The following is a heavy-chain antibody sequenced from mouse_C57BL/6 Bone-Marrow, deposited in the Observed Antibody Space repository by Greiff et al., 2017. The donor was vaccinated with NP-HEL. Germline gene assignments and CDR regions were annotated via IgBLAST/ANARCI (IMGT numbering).Heavy chain of an antibody. CDR3: ARNYGNYGWYFDV. CDR2: IYPGGGYT. CDR1: GYTFTNYW. J-gene: IGHJ1*03. D-gene: IGHD2-1*01. Sequence: VKLQESGAELVRPGTSVKMSCKASGYTFTNYWIGWAKQRPGHGLEWIGDIYPGGGYTNYNEKFKGKATLTADKSSSTAYMQFSSLTSEDSAIYYCARNYGNYGWYFDVWGTGTTVTVSS. V-gene: IGHV1-63*01.